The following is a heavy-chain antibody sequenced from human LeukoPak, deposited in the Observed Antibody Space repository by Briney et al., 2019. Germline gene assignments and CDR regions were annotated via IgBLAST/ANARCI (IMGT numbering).Heavy chain of an antibody. J-gene: IGHJ4*02. CDR1: GYTLTELS. V-gene: IGHV1-24*01. CDR3: ATSGGFLVYDSSGYYRFDY. Sequence: GASVKVSCKVSGYTLTELSMHWVRQAPGKGLEWMGGFDPEDGETIYAQKFQGRVTMTEDTSTDTAYMELSSLRSEDTAVYYCATSGGFLVYDSSGYYRFDYWGQGTLVTVSS. D-gene: IGHD3-22*01. CDR2: FDPEDGET.